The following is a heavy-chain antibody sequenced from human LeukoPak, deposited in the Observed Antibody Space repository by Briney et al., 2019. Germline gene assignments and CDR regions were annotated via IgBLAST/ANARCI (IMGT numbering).Heavy chain of an antibody. CDR1: GFIFSNYG. Sequence: GGSLRLSCAASGFIFSNYGFHWVRQAPGKGLELVALIWSDGSKKYYTDSVKGRFTISRDDSKNTLFLQMNSLRAEDMAVYYCARDIGTWPNSLFDYWGQGNLVTVSS. CDR3: ARDIGTWPNSLFDY. V-gene: IGHV3-33*01. CDR2: IWSDGSKK. J-gene: IGHJ4*02. D-gene: IGHD4-23*01.